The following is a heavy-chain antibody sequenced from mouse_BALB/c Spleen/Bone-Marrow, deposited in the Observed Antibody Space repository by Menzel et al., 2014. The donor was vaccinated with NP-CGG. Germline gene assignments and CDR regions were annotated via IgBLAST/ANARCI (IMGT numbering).Heavy chain of an antibody. Sequence: EVKLVESGGGLVQPGGSLGLSCATSGFTFTDYYMNWVRQPPGEALEWLAFISNKANGYTTEYSASVKGRFTISRDNSQSILYLHMNTLRAEDSATYYCARDMGGILFDSWGQGTTLTVSS. CDR2: ISNKANGYTT. V-gene: IGHV7-3*02. CDR1: GFTFTDYY. D-gene: IGHD4-1*01. J-gene: IGHJ2*01. CDR3: ARDMGGILFDS.